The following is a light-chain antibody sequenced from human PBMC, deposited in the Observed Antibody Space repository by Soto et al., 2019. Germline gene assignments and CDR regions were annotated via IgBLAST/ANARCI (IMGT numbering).Light chain of an antibody. CDR3: QRYGSSPPWT. V-gene: IGKV3-20*01. CDR2: GAS. CDR1: QSVSSSY. J-gene: IGKJ1*01. Sequence: EIVLRQSPGTLSLSPGERATLFCRASQSVSSSYLAWYQQKPGQAPRLLIYGASSRATGIPDRFSGSGSGTDFTLTISRLEPEDFAVYYCQRYGSSPPWTFGQGTKVEIK.